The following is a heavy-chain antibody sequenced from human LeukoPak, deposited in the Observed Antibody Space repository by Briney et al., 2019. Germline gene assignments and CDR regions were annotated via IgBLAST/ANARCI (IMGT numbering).Heavy chain of an antibody. CDR2: INWNGGST. V-gene: IGHV3-20*04. J-gene: IGHJ3*02. CDR1: GFTFDDYG. CDR3: ARTRLRGSDWDAFDI. Sequence: GGSLRLSCAASGFTFDDYGMSWVRQAPGKGLEWASGINWNGGSTGYADSVKGRFTISRDNAKNSLYLQMNSLRAEDTALYYCARTRLRGSDWDAFDIWGQGTMVSVSS. D-gene: IGHD1-26*01.